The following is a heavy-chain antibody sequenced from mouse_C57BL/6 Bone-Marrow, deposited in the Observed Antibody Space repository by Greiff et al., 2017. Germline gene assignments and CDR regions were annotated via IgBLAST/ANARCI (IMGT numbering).Heavy chain of an antibody. CDR3: ARLDYYAMDY. V-gene: IGHV5-4*01. Sequence: EVQVVESGGGLVKPGGSLKLSCAASGFTFSSYAMSWVRQTPEKRLEWVATISDGGSYTYYPDNVKGRFTISRDNAKNNLYLQMSHLKSEDTAMYYCARLDYYAMDYWGQGTSVTGSS. J-gene: IGHJ4*01. CDR1: GFTFSSYA. CDR2: ISDGGSYT.